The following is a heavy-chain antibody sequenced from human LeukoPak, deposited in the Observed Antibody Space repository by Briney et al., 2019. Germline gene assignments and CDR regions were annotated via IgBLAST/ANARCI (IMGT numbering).Heavy chain of an antibody. V-gene: IGHV1-2*02. CDR3: ARESGYSGYDIRGPLGY. CDR1: GYTFTGYY. CDR2: INPNSGGT. D-gene: IGHD5-12*01. J-gene: IGHJ4*02. Sequence: ASVKVSCKASGYTFTGYYMHWVRQAPGQGLEWMGWINPNSGGTNYAQKFQGRVTMTRDTSISTAYMELSRLRSDDTAVYYCARESGYSGYDIRGPLGYWGQGTLVTVSS.